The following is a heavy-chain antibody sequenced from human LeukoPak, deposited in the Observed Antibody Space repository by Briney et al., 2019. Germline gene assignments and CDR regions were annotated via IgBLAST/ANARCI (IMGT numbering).Heavy chain of an antibody. CDR3: AKDLGYYYESSGYTHNNY. CDR1: GFSFSSHW. CDR2: ISDDGSYT. D-gene: IGHD3-22*01. V-gene: IGHV3-74*01. Sequence: GGSLRLSCAASGFSFSSHWVHWVRQAPGKGLVWVSRISDDGSYTSNVDSVKGRFTISRDNSKNTLYLQMNSLRAEDTAVYYCAKDLGYYYESSGYTHNNYWGQGTLVTVSS. J-gene: IGHJ4*02.